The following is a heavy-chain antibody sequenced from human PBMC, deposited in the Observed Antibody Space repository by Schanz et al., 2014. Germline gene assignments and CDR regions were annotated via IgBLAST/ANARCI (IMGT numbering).Heavy chain of an antibody. V-gene: IGHV1-69*02. CDR1: RSTFSSYT. Sequence: QVQLVQSGAEVKKPGSSVKVSFKASRSTFSSYTISWVRQARGQGLEWVGRFIPILDVGNYAQQFQGRVTFTADKSTSTAYMELSSLRYEDTALYYCARGTMPGTFDICGQGTMVTVSS. CDR3: ARGTMPGTFDI. CDR2: FIPILDVG. D-gene: IGHD2-2*01. J-gene: IGHJ3*02.